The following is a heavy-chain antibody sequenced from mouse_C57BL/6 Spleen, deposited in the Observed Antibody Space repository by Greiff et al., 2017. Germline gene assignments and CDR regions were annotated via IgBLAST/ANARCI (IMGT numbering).Heavy chain of an antibody. CDR2: IDPETGGT. J-gene: IGHJ3*01. V-gene: IGHV1-15*01. CDR3: TRTLYDYDVFAY. Sequence: VQLQQSGAELVRPGASVTLSCKASGYTFTDYEMHWVKQTPVHGLEWIGAIDPETGGTAYNQKFKGKAILTADKSSSTAYMALRSLTSEDSAVYYCTRTLYDYDVFAYWGQGTLVTVSA. CDR1: GYTFTDYE. D-gene: IGHD2-4*01.